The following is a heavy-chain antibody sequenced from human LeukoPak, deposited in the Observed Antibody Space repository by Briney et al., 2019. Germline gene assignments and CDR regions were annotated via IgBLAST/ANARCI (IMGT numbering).Heavy chain of an antibody. V-gene: IGHV3-7*01. CDR3: ARLSAYYYGSFFYYYMDV. Sequence: GGSLRLSCEGSGFSFSSYWMTSVRQSPGKGPEWVANIKQDESERYTVDSVKGRFTISRDNAKNSVYLHMNSLRAEDTALYYCARLSAYYYGSFFYYYMDVWRKGTTVTVSS. CDR1: GFSFSSYW. D-gene: IGHD3-10*01. J-gene: IGHJ6*03. CDR2: IKQDESER.